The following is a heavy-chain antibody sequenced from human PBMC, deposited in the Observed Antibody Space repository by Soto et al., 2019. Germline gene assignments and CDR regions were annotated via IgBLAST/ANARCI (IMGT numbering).Heavy chain of an antibody. CDR1: GGSISSSNW. CDR3: TREGLYGDYSYYFDC. CDR2: IYHSGSS. J-gene: IGHJ4*02. D-gene: IGHD4-17*01. Sequence: QVQLQESGPGLVKPSGTLSLTCAVSGGSISSSNWWSWVRQPPGKGLEWIGEIYHSGSSNYNPSLKSRVTISLDKSKNQFSLRLSSVTAADTAVYYCTREGLYGDYSYYFDCWGQGTLVTVSS. V-gene: IGHV4-4*02.